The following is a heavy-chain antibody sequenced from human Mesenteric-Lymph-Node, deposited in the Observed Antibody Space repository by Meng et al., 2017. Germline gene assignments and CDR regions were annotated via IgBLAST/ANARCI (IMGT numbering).Heavy chain of an antibody. Sequence: GGSLRLSCAASGFTVSSAYMSWVRQAPGEGLEWVGRIKSKTDGGTTDYAAPVKGRFTISRDDSKNTLYLQMNSLKTEDTAVYSCTSTTVSVSYYYGMDVWGQGTTVTVSS. D-gene: IGHD4-17*01. CDR2: IKSKTDGGTT. CDR3: TSTTVSVSYYYGMDV. J-gene: IGHJ6*02. V-gene: IGHV3-15*01. CDR1: GFTVSSAY.